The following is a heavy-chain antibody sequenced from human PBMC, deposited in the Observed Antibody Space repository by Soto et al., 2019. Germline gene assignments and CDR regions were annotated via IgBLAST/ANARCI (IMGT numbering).Heavy chain of an antibody. Sequence: SETLSLTCTVSGGSISSGGYYWSWIRQHPGKGLEWIGYIYYSGSTYYNPSLKSRVTISVDTSKNQFSLKLSSVTAADTAVYYCARVIGQLGHCFDPWGQGTLVTVSS. V-gene: IGHV4-31*03. J-gene: IGHJ5*02. CDR1: GGSISSGGYY. D-gene: IGHD6-6*01. CDR2: IYYSGST. CDR3: ARVIGQLGHCFDP.